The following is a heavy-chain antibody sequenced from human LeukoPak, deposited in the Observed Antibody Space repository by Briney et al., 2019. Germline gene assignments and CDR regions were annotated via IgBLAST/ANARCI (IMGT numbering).Heavy chain of an antibody. V-gene: IGHV3-33*01. CDR3: ARDIDSGSYWDYFDY. CDR2: IWFDGSNK. J-gene: IGHJ4*02. CDR1: GFTFSTYA. D-gene: IGHD1-26*01. Sequence: PGGSLRLSCAASGFTFSTYAMHWVRQAPGKGLEWVAVIWFDGSNKNYADSVKGRFTISRDNAKNSLYLQMNSLRAEDTAVYYCARDIDSGSYWDYFDYWGQGTLVTVSS.